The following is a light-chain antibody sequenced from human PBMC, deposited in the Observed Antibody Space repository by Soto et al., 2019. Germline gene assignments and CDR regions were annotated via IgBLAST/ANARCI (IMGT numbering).Light chain of an antibody. CDR3: QSYDDSNQV. V-gene: IGLV6-57*04. CDR1: SGSIASNY. CDR2: EDN. J-gene: IGLJ2*01. Sequence: NFLLTQPHSVSESPGKTVTISCTRSSGSIASNYVQWYQQRPGSAPTTVIYEDNQRPSGVPDRFSGSIDSSSNSASLTISGLQTEDEADYYGQSYDDSNQVFGGGTKLTVL.